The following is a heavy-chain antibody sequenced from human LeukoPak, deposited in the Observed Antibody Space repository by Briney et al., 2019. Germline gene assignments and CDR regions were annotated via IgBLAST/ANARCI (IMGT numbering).Heavy chain of an antibody. CDR1: GGSITMSSYY. CDR2: MHDSGST. V-gene: IGHV4-39*01. Sequence: SETLTLACSVSGGSITMSSYYWGWIRQPPGKGLEWIGSMHDSGSTASNPSLKSRVTISVDTSKNQVSLKLSSVTPADTAVYYCARHRSGFSGGCDYWGQGTLVSVSS. J-gene: IGHJ4*02. D-gene: IGHD6-19*01. CDR3: ARHRSGFSGGCDY.